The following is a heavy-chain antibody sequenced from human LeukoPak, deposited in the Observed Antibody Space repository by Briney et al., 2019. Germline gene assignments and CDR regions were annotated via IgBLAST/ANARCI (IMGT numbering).Heavy chain of an antibody. J-gene: IGHJ5*02. V-gene: IGHV4-30-2*01. CDR1: GGSISSGGYS. CDR3: ARVDHYDDSSGYSNWFDP. Sequence: SETLSLTCAVAGGSISSGGYSWSWIRQPPGKGLEWIGYIYHSGSTYYNPSLKSRVTISVDRSKNQFSLKLSSVTAADTAVYYCARVDHYDDSSGYSNWFDPWGQGTLVTVSS. CDR2: IYHSGST. D-gene: IGHD3-22*01.